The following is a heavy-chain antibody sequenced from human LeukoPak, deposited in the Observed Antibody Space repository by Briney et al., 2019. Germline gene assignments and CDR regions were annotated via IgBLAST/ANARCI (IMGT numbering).Heavy chain of an antibody. CDR2: IYHSGST. V-gene: IGHV4-38-2*02. J-gene: IGHJ3*02. CDR1: GYSISSGYY. CDR3: ARLRHDAFDI. Sequence: SETLSLTCSVSGYSISSGYYWGWIRQPPGKGLEWIGSIYHSGSTYYNPSLKSRVTISVDTSKNQFSLKLSSVTAADTAVYYCARLRHDAFDIWGQGTMVTVSS.